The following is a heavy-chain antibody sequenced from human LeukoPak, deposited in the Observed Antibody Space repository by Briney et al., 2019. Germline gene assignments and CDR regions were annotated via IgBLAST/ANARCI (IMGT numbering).Heavy chain of an antibody. Sequence: SETLSLTCTVPGGSISSYYWSWIRQPPGKGLEWIGYIYYSGSTNYNPSLKSRVTISVDTSKNQFSLKLSSVTAADTAVYYCARHVGYCSSTSCYTGPKSSFGYWGQGTLVTVS. D-gene: IGHD2-2*02. V-gene: IGHV4-59*08. CDR3: ARHVGYCSSTSCYTGPKSSFGY. J-gene: IGHJ4*02. CDR1: GGSISSYY. CDR2: IYYSGST.